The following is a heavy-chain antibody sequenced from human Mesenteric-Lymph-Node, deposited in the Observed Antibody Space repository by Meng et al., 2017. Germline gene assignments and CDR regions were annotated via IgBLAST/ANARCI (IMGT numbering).Heavy chain of an antibody. J-gene: IGHJ4*02. CDR1: GFTFSSYW. Sequence: GESLKISCAASGFTFSSYWMHWVRQAPGKGLVWVSRMNSDGSSTSYADSVKGRFTISRDNAKNTLYLQMNSLRADDTAVYYCARGGSLSSGSFDYWGQGTLVTVSS. D-gene: IGHD6-25*01. CDR3: ARGGSLSSGSFDY. V-gene: IGHV3-74*01. CDR2: MNSDGSST.